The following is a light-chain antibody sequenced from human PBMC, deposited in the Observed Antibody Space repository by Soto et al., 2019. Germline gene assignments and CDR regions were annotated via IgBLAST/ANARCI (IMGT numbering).Light chain of an antibody. CDR3: QQRSNWPPIT. CDR1: QSVSSSY. Sequence: EIALTQSPGTLSLSPVERATLSCWASQSVSSSYLAWYQQKPGQAPRLLIYDASNRATGLPARFSGSGSGTDFTLTISSLEPEDFAVYYCQQRSNWPPITFGQGTRLEIK. V-gene: IGKV3D-20*02. J-gene: IGKJ5*01. CDR2: DAS.